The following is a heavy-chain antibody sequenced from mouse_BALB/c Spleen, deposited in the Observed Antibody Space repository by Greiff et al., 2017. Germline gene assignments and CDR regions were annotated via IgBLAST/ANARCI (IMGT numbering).Heavy chain of an antibody. D-gene: IGHD1-2*01. CDR1: GDSITSGY. CDR2: ISYSGST. J-gene: IGHJ4*01. V-gene: IGHV3-8*02. Sequence: DVKLVESGPSLVKPSQTLSLTCSVTGDSITSGYWNWIRKFPGNKLEYMGYISYSGSTYYNPSLKSRISITRDTSKNQYYLQLNAVTTEDTATYYCALTTAKYYYAMDYWGQGTSVTVSS. CDR3: ALTTAKYYYAMDY.